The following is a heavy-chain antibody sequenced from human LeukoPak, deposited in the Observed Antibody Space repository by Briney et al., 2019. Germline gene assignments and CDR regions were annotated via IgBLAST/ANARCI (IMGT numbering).Heavy chain of an antibody. CDR1: GFTFRNYG. CDR2: IGGSGDST. Sequence: GGSLRLSCAASGFTFRNYGMRWVRQAPGKGLEWVSAIGGSGDSTYYADSVKGRFTISRDNSKNTLYLQMNSLRAEDTAVYYCAKDASGSRPRYFDYWGQGTLVTVSS. CDR3: AKDASGSRPRYFDY. J-gene: IGHJ4*02. V-gene: IGHV3-23*01. D-gene: IGHD1-26*01.